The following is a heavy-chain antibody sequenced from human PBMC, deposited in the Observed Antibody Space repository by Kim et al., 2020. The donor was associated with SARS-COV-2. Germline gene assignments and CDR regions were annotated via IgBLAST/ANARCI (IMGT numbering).Heavy chain of an antibody. D-gene: IGHD3-10*01. V-gene: IGHV3-30*18. CDR1: GFTFSSYG. CDR2: ISYDGSNK. Sequence: GGSLRLSCAASGFTFSSYGMHWVRQAPGKGLEWVAVISYDGSNKYYADSVKGRFTISRDNSKNTLYLQMNSLRAEDTAVYYCAKDPLGLLLWFGELMSRAPDYWGKGTLVTVSS. CDR3: AKDPLGLLLWFGELMSRAPDY. J-gene: IGHJ4*02.